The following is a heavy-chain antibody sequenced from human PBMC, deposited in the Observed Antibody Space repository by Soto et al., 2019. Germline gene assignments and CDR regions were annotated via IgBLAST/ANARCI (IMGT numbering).Heavy chain of an antibody. CDR3: AKVQWELPYFDY. Sequence: GGSLRLSCAASGSTFSSYAMSWVRQAPGKGLEWVSAISGSGGSTYYADSVKGRFTISRDTSKNTLYLQMNSLRAEDTAVYYCAKVQWELPYFDYWGQGTLVTVSS. CDR2: ISGSGGST. D-gene: IGHD1-26*01. CDR1: GSTFSSYA. V-gene: IGHV3-23*01. J-gene: IGHJ4*02.